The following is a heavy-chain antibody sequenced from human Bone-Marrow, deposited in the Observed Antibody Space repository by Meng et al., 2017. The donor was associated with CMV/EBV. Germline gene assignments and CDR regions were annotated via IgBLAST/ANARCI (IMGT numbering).Heavy chain of an antibody. J-gene: IGHJ4*02. CDR2: INHSGGT. CDR1: GGSFSGYY. D-gene: IGHD2-2*02. Sequence: SETLSLTCAVYGGSFSGYYWSWIRQPPGKGLEWIGEINHSGGTNYNPSLKSRVTISVDTSKNQFSLKLSSVTAADTAVYYCARGGYCSSTSCYTAAFDIWGQGTLVTVSS. CDR3: ARGGYCSSTSCYTAAFDI. V-gene: IGHV4-34*01.